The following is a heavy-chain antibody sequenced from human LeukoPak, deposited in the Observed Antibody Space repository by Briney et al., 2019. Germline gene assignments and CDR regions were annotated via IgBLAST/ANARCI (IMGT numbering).Heavy chain of an antibody. D-gene: IGHD6-13*01. V-gene: IGHV4-30-2*01. Sequence: MTSETLSLTCAVSGGSISSGGYSWSWIRQPPGKGLEWIGYIYHSGSTYYNPSLKSRVTISVDRSRNQFSLKLSSVTAVDTAVYYCARAKPRNRSSWYSDWFDPWGQGILVTVSS. CDR2: IYHSGST. CDR1: GGSISSGGYS. CDR3: ARAKPRNRSSWYSDWFDP. J-gene: IGHJ5*02.